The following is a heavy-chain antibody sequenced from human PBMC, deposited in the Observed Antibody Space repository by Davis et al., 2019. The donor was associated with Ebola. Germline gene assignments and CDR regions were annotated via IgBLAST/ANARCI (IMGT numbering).Heavy chain of an antibody. D-gene: IGHD3-3*01. CDR1: GYTFTGYY. CDR2: INAGNGNT. CDR3: ARDHYYDYYFDY. V-gene: IGHV1-3*01. Sequence: ASVKVSCKASGYTFTGYYMHWVRQAPGQRLEWMGWINAGNGNTKYSQKFQGRVTITRDTSASTAYMELSSLRSEDTAVYYCARDHYYDYYFDYWGQGTLVTVSS. J-gene: IGHJ4*02.